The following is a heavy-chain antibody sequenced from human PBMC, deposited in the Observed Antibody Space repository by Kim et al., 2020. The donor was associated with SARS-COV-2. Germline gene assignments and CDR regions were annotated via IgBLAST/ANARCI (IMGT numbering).Heavy chain of an antibody. CDR2: IYPGDSDT. D-gene: IGHD3-10*01. J-gene: IGHJ4*02. CDR3: ARSYYGSGSPLYFDY. Sequence: GESLKISCKGSGYSFTSYWIGWVRQMPGKGLEWMGIIYPGDSDTRYSPSFQGQVTISADKSISTAYLQWSSLKASDTAMYYCARSYYGSGSPLYFDYWGQGTLVTVSS. V-gene: IGHV5-51*01. CDR1: GYSFTSYW.